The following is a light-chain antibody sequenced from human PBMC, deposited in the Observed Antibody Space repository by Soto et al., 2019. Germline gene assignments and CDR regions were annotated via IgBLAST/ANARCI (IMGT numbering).Light chain of an antibody. Sequence: QSALTQPASVSGSPGQSITISCTGTSSGVGGYNNVSWYQQHPGKAPKLMIYEVSNRPSGVSNRFSGSKSGNTASLTISGLQAEDEADYYCSSYTSSSTRVFGVGTKLTVL. J-gene: IGLJ2*01. CDR2: EVS. CDR3: SSYTSSSTRV. V-gene: IGLV2-14*01. CDR1: SSGVGGYNN.